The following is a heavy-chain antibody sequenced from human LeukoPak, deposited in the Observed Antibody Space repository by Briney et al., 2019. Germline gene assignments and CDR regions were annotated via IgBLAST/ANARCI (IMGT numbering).Heavy chain of an antibody. V-gene: IGHV4-59*01. D-gene: IGHD2-2*01. CDR1: GGSISSYY. J-gene: IGHJ5*02. Sequence: SETLSLTCTVSGGSISSYYWSWIRQPPGKGLEWIGYIYYSGSTNYNPSLKSRVTISVDTSKRQFSLQLSSVTDADTAVYYCARGNGWVCSSTSCYNWFDPWGQGTLVTVSS. CDR3: ARGNGWVCSSTSCYNWFDP. CDR2: IYYSGST.